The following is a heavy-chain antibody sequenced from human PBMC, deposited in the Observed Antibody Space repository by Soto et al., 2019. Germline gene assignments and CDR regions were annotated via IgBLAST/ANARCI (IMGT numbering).Heavy chain of an antibody. D-gene: IGHD6-13*01. CDR3: AKDAAAAGYNWFDP. Sequence: GGSLRLSCAASGFTFDDYAMHWVRQAPGKGLEWVSGISWNSGSIGYADSVKGRFTISRDNAKNSLYLQMNSLRAEDTALYYCAKDAAAAGYNWFDPWGQGTLVIVSS. V-gene: IGHV3-9*01. J-gene: IGHJ5*02. CDR1: GFTFDDYA. CDR2: ISWNSGSI.